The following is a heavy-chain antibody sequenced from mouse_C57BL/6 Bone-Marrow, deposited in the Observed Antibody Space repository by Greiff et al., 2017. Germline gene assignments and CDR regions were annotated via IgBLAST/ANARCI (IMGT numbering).Heavy chain of an antibody. V-gene: IGHV1-54*01. CDR2: INPGSGGT. J-gene: IGHJ3*01. CDR3: AREGDSNYLFAY. Sequence: VQLQQSGAELVRPGTSVKVSCKASGYAFTNYLIEWVKQRPGQGLEWIGVINPGSGGTNYNEKFKGKATLTADKSSSTAYMQLSSLTSEDSAVYFCAREGDSNYLFAYWGQGTLVTVSA. D-gene: IGHD2-5*01. CDR1: GYAFTNYL.